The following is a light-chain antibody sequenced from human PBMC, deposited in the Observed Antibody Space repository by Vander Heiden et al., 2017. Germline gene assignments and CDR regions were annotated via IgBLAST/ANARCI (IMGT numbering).Light chain of an antibody. CDR3: SSYGGRDNPYV. Sequence: QSALTQPPSASGSPGQSVTIPCTGTSNDVGDYHFVSWYQQHPGKAPKLLIFEVTKRPSGVPDRFSGSKSGNTASLTVSGLQTDDEADYYCSSYGGRDNPYVFGTGTSVTVL. J-gene: IGLJ1*01. CDR2: EVT. V-gene: IGLV2-8*01. CDR1: SNDVGDYHF.